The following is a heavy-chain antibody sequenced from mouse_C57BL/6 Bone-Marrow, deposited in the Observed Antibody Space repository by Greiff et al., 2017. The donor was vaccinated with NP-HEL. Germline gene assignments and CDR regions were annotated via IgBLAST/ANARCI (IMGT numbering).Heavy chain of an antibody. CDR2: IYPRSGNT. Sequence: QVQLQQPGAELVKPGASVKLSCKASGYTFTSYWMQWVKQRPGQGLEWIGEIYPRSGNTYYNEKFKGKATLTADKSSSTAYMELRSLTSEDSAVYFCARWGYYGSSPDYWGQGTTLTVSS. CDR3: ARWGYYGSSPDY. CDR1: GYTFTSYW. J-gene: IGHJ2*01. D-gene: IGHD1-1*01. V-gene: IGHV1-81*01.